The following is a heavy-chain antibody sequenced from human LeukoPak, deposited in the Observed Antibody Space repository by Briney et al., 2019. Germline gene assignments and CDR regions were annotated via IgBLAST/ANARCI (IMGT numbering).Heavy chain of an antibody. CDR1: GFTFNHYW. CDR2: IKEDGSTI. CDR3: ARIGYRSSSFDY. J-gene: IGHJ4*02. Sequence: PGGSLRLSCAASGFTFNHYWMSWIRQAPGKGLEWVANIKEDGSTIYYMDSVKGRFTISRDNAKNSLYLQMNSLRAEDTAVYYCARIGYRSSSFDYWGQGILVTASS. V-gene: IGHV3-7*01. D-gene: IGHD6-6*01.